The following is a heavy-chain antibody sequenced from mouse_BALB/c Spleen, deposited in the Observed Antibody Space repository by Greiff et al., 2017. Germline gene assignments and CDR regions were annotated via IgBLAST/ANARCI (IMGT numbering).Heavy chain of an antibody. V-gene: IGHV2-9*02. CDR1: GFSLTSYG. Sequence: VKLVESGPGLVAPSQSLSITCTVSGFSLTSYGVHWVRQPPGKGLEWLGVIWAGGSTNYNSALMSRLSISKDNSKSQVFLKMNSLQTDDTAMYYSARDRWGDGNYDFDYWGQGTTVTVSS. D-gene: IGHD2-1*01. J-gene: IGHJ2*01. CDR3: ARDRWGDGNYDFDY. CDR2: IWAGGST.